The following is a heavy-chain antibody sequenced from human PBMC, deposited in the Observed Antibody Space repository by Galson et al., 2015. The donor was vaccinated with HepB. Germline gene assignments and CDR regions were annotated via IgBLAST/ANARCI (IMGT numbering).Heavy chain of an antibody. J-gene: IGHJ6*02. V-gene: IGHV3-21*01. CDR3: ARDPDDFWSGYYSYYYYGMDV. Sequence: SLRLSCAASGFTFSSYSMNWVRQAPGKGLEWVSSISSSSSYIYYADSVRGRFTISRDNAKNSLYLQMNSLRAEDTAVYYCARDPDDFWSGYYSYYYYGMDVWGQGTTVTVSS. CDR2: ISSSSSYI. D-gene: IGHD3-3*01. CDR1: GFTFSSYS.